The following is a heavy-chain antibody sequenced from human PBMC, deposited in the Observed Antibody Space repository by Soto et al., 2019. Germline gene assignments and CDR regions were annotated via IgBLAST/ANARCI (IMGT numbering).Heavy chain of an antibody. Sequence: QVQLQESGPGLVKPSETLSLTCTVSGGSVSSGSYYWSWIRQPPGKGLEWIGYIYYSGSTNYNPSLKSRVTISVDTSKNQFSLKLSSVTAADTAVYYCAKPGGYYYYGMDVWGQGTTVTVSS. CDR2: IYYSGST. CDR3: AKPGGYYYYGMDV. CDR1: GGSVSSGSYY. D-gene: IGHD3-16*01. V-gene: IGHV4-61*01. J-gene: IGHJ6*02.